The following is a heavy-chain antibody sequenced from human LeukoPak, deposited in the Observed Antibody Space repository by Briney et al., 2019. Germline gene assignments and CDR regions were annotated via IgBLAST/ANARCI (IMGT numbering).Heavy chain of an antibody. CDR3: ASSKQHDNRGVNDWFDP. CDR1: GGSISSGGYY. J-gene: IGHJ5*02. D-gene: IGHD3-10*01. V-gene: IGHV4-31*03. Sequence: PSETLSLTCTVSGGSISSGGYYWSWIRQHPGKGLEWIGYIYYSGSTYYNPSLKSRVTISVDTSKNQFSLKLSSVTAADTAVYYCASSKQHDNRGVNDWFDPWGQGTLVTVSS. CDR2: IYYSGST.